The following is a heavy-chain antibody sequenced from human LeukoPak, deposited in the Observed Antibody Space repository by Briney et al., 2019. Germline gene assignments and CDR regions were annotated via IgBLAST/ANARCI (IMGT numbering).Heavy chain of an antibody. J-gene: IGHJ4*02. CDR3: ERATYKVTFDF. CDR1: GYTFTGYY. V-gene: IGHV1-2*04. D-gene: IGHD2-21*02. Sequence: ASVKVSCKASGYTFTGYYMHWVRQAPGQGLEWMGWINPNSGGTNYAQKFQGWVTMTRDTSISTAYMELSRLRSDDTAVYYCERATYKVTFDFWGQGTLVTVSS. CDR2: INPNSGGT.